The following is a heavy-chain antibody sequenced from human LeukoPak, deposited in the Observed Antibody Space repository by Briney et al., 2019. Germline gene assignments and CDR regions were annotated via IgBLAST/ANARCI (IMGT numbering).Heavy chain of an antibody. CDR3: AKDGVLTRILDYYYYMDV. V-gene: IGHV3-23*01. Sequence: GTSLRLSCAASGITFSSSAMSWVRQAPGKGLEWVSGISGFGGSTYYAHSVKGRFTISRDNSKNTLYLQMNSLRAEDTAVYYCAKDGVLTRILDYYYYMDVWGKGTTVTVSS. J-gene: IGHJ6*03. CDR2: ISGFGGST. D-gene: IGHD3-3*02. CDR1: GITFSSSA.